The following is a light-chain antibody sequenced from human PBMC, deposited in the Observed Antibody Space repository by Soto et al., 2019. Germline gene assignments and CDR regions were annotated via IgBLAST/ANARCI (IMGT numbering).Light chain of an antibody. V-gene: IGLV2-14*01. CDR2: DVS. J-gene: IGLJ1*01. CDR3: SSYTSSSTYV. Sequence: QSALTQPASVSGSPGQSITISCTGTSSEVGGYNFVSWYQQHPGKAPKLLIYDVSDRPSGVSNRFSGSKSGNTASLTISGLQAEDEAYYYCSSYTSSSTYVFGTGTKLTVL. CDR1: SSEVGGYNF.